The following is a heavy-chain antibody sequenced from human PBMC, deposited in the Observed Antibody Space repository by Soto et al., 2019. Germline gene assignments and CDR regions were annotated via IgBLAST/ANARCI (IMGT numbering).Heavy chain of an antibody. J-gene: IGHJ6*02. CDR3: ARGEVVAPAAIGAPMDG. D-gene: IGHD2-2*01. CDR1: EFTFSSYS. Sequence: EVQLVESGGGLVKPGGSLRLSCAASEFTFSSYSMNWVRQAPGKGLEWLSSISSSSSYIYYADSVKGRFTISRDNAKNSLYLQMNSLRAEDTAVYYCARGEVVAPAAIGAPMDGWGQGTTVTVSS. CDR2: ISSSSSYI. V-gene: IGHV3-21*01.